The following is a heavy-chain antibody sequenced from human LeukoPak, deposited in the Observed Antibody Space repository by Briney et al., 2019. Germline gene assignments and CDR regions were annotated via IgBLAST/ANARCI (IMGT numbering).Heavy chain of an antibody. J-gene: IGHJ4*02. CDR3: AADHSSYGCSYFDY. D-gene: IGHD3-16*01. CDR2: ILYDGSRE. Sequence: GGSLRLSCSASGFTFGTFAMHWVRQAPGKGLEWVALILYDGSREYYADSVKGRFTVSRDNSKNTLYLQMNSLRPEDSGIYFCAADHSSYGCSYFDYWGQGALVTVSS. V-gene: IGHV3-30-3*01. CDR1: GFTFGTFA.